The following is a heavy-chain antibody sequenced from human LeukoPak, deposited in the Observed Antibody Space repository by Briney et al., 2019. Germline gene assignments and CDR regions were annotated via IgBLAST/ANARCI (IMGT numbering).Heavy chain of an antibody. J-gene: IGHJ4*02. Sequence: PGGSLRLSCAASEFAFSSYAMHWVRQPPGKGLGWVAIISYDGNKKSYADSVKGRFTISRDNSKNKLYLQMNSLRVEDTAVYYCARADYSNYEQYYFDYWGQGALVTVSS. V-gene: IGHV3-30*01. CDR3: ARADYSNYEQYYFDY. D-gene: IGHD4-11*01. CDR2: ISYDGNKK. CDR1: EFAFSSYA.